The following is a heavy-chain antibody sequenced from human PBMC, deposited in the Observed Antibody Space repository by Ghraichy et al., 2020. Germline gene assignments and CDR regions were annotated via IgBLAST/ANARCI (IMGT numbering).Heavy chain of an antibody. Sequence: GGSLRLSCAASGFTFSRHWMSWVRQAPGKGLEWVANIKQDGSEKYYVDSVKGRFTISRDNAKNSLYLQMNSLRADDTVVYYCARDEHYYDSTGYYYFFDSWGQGSLVTVSS. V-gene: IGHV3-7*03. D-gene: IGHD3-22*01. CDR2: IKQDGSEK. CDR3: ARDEHYYDSTGYYYFFDS. CDR1: GFTFSRHW. J-gene: IGHJ4*02.